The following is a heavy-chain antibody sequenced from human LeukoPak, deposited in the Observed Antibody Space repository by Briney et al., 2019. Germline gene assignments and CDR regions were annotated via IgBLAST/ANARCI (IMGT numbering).Heavy chain of an antibody. CDR1: GYSISSGYY. D-gene: IGHD1-26*01. Sequence: LETLSLTCSVSGYSISSGYYWGWIRQPPGKGLEWIGSIYHSGSTYYNPSLKSRVTISVDTSKNQFSLKLSSVTAADTAVYYCARGRIGSYGPFDYWGQGTLVTVSS. J-gene: IGHJ4*02. V-gene: IGHV4-38-2*02. CDR3: ARGRIGSYGPFDY. CDR2: IYHSGST.